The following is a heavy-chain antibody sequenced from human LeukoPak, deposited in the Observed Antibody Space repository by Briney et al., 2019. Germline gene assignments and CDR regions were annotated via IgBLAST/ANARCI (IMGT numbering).Heavy chain of an antibody. CDR3: AKGAWELGDY. D-gene: IGHD1-26*01. Sequence: GGSLRLSCAASGFTFSSYGMLWVRQAPGKGLEWVAVISYDGSNKYYADSVTGRFTISRDNSKNTLYLQMNSLRAEDTAVYYCAKGAWELGDYWGQGTLVTVSS. V-gene: IGHV3-30*18. CDR1: GFTFSSYG. CDR2: ISYDGSNK. J-gene: IGHJ4*02.